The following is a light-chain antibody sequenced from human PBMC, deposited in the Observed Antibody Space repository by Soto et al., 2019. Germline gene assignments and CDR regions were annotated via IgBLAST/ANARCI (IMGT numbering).Light chain of an antibody. Sequence: QSALTQPPSASGSPGQSVSISCTGTSRDVGGNNYVSWYQQHPGKAPKLMIYEVSKRPSGVPDRFSGSKSGNTASLTVSGLQAEDEADYFCLSYAGSTNYVFGTRTKVTVL. CDR2: EVS. CDR1: SRDVGGNNY. CDR3: LSYAGSTNYV. J-gene: IGLJ1*01. V-gene: IGLV2-8*01.